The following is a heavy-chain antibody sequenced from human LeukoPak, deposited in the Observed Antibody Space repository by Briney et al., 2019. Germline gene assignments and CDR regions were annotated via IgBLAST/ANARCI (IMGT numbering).Heavy chain of an antibody. CDR2: IYYSGST. D-gene: IGHD4-17*01. J-gene: IGHJ4*02. V-gene: IGHV4-39*01. CDR1: GGSISSGSYY. Sequence: SETLSLTCTVSGGSISSGSYYWGWIRQPPGKGLEWIGSIYYSGSTYYNPSLKSRVTISVDTSKNQFSLKLSSVTAADTAAYYCATSIYGDYVPRFDYWGQGTLVTVSS. CDR3: ATSIYGDYVPRFDY.